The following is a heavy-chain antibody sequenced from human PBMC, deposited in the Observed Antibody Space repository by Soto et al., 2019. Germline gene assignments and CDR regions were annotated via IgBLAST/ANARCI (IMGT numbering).Heavy chain of an antibody. D-gene: IGHD3-22*01. Sequence: QVQLVESGGGVVQPGRSLRLSCTASGFTFSTYAMQWVRQAPGKGLEWVAVVSSEGGTQFYADSVKGRFTISRDNSKNSRYLQMTGLTTVDAAIYYCARENYYGGHVIGSLDLWGRGTLVSVSS. J-gene: IGHJ2*01. CDR1: GFTFSTYA. CDR3: ARENYYGGHVIGSLDL. V-gene: IGHV3-30-3*01. CDR2: VSSEGGTQ.